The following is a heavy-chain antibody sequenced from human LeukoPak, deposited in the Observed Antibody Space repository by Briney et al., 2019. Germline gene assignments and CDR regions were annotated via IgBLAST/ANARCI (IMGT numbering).Heavy chain of an antibody. V-gene: IGHV1-3*01. CDR2: INAGNGNT. CDR1: GYTFTSYA. J-gene: IGHJ5*02. D-gene: IGHD3-22*01. Sequence: ASVKVSCKASGYTFTSYAMHWVRQAPGQRLEWMGWINAGNGNTKYSQKFQGRVTITRDTSASTAYMELSSLRSEDTAVYYCARERKITMIVQYHGNWFDPWGQGTLVTVSS. CDR3: ARERKITMIVQYHGNWFDP.